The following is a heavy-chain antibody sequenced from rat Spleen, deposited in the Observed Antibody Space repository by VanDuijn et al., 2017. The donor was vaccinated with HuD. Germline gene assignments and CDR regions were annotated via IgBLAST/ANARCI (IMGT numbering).Heavy chain of an antibody. D-gene: IGHD1-2*01. CDR3: ATISEYYYSSYKASG. CDR2: ISPSGGST. Sequence: EVQLVESGGGLVQPGRSLKLSCAASGFTFSNYGMHWIRQAPTKGLEWVASISPSGGSTYYRDSVKGRFTISRDNAKSTLYLQMDSLRSEDTATYYCATISEYYYSSYKASGWGQGVMVTVSS. CDR1: GFTFSNYG. V-gene: IGHV5-19*01. J-gene: IGHJ2*01.